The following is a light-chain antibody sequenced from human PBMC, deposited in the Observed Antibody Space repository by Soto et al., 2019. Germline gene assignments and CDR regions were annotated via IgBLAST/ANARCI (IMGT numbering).Light chain of an antibody. CDR2: AAS. Sequence: DIQLTQSPSFLSASLGDRVTITSRASQGISSYLAWYQQKPGKAPKLLIYAASTLQSGVPSRFSGSGSGTEFTLTISSLQPEDFATYYCQQLNSYPITFGQGRRLENK. CDR1: QGISSY. V-gene: IGKV1-9*01. J-gene: IGKJ5*01. CDR3: QQLNSYPIT.